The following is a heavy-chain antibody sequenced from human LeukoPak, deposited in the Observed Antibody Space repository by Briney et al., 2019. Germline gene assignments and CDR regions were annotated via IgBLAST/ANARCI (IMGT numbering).Heavy chain of an antibody. D-gene: IGHD6-13*01. CDR1: GFTFSSCA. V-gene: IGHV3-23*01. J-gene: IGHJ4*02. CDR2: VSTSGGDT. Sequence: GGSLRLSCAASGFTFSSCAMSWVRQAPGKGLEWVSLVSTSGGDTHYADSVRGRFTISRDNSKNTLYLQMNSLRAEDTAVYYCAKAPYSSSWYYFDYWGQGTLVTVSS. CDR3: AKAPYSSSWYYFDY.